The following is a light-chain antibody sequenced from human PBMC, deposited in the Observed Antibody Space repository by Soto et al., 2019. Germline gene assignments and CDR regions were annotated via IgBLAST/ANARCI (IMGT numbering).Light chain of an antibody. CDR1: QTIRRY. CDR2: AAS. Sequence: DIQMTQSPSSLSASVGDRVTITCRASQTIRRYLNWYQQKPGKAPKILMYAASNLQSGVPSRFSGGGSGSDFNLTISSLQPGDSATYYCQQSYSTRYTFGQGTKLEIK. J-gene: IGKJ2*01. V-gene: IGKV1-39*01. CDR3: QQSYSTRYT.